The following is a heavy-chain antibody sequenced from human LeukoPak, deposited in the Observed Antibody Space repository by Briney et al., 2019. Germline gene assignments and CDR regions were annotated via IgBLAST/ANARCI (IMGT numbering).Heavy chain of an antibody. CDR3: AEGTAAGLFDV. J-gene: IGHJ4*02. CDR2: INHGVGT. CDR1: GGSFTGYY. D-gene: IGHD6-13*01. Sequence: PSETLSLTCAISGGSFTGYYWSWIRQPPGKGLEWIGEINHGVGTNYNPSLTSRVTISLDTSKNQISLTVRSVTAADTAVYYCAEGTAAGLFDVWGLGTLVTVSS. V-gene: IGHV4-34*01.